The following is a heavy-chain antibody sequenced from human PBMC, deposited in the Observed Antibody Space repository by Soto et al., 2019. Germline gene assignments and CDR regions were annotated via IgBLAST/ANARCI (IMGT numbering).Heavy chain of an antibody. Sequence: ASVKVSCKASGYTFTGYDINWVRQAPGQGLEWMGWMNPNSGNTGYAQKFQGSVTMTRNTSISTAYMELSSLRSEDTAVYYCARGSTSFGVVIWGPYYYYGMDVWGQGTTVTVSS. D-gene: IGHD3-3*01. CDR2: MNPNSGNT. V-gene: IGHV1-8*02. CDR1: GYTFTGYD. J-gene: IGHJ6*02. CDR3: ARGSTSFGVVIWGPYYYYGMDV.